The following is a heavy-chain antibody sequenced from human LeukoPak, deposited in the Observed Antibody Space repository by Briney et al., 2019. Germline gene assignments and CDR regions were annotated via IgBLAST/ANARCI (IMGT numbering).Heavy chain of an antibody. CDR3: ARGGFLDPFDP. Sequence: PSQTLSLTCTVSGGSISTYYWNCIRQPPGKGREWIAYIHYSGSTNYNPSLKSRVIISVDTSKNQFSLKLRSVTAADTAVYYCARGGFLDPFDPWGQGTLVTVSS. J-gene: IGHJ5*02. CDR1: GGSISTYY. D-gene: IGHD1-1*01. CDR2: IHYSGST. V-gene: IGHV4-59*01.